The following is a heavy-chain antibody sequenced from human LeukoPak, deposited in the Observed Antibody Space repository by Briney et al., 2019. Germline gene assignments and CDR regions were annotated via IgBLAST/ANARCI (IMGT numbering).Heavy chain of an antibody. J-gene: IGHJ6*03. CDR2: INPNSGGT. V-gene: IGHV1-2*02. CDR3: ARARYDFWSGGTAPYMDV. CDR1: GYTFTGYY. D-gene: IGHD3-3*01. Sequence: ASVKVSCKASGYTFTGYYMHWVRQAPGQGLEWMGWINPNSGGTNYAQKFQGRVTMTRDTSISTAYMELGRLGSDDTAVYYCARARYDFWSGGTAPYMDVWGKGTTVTVSS.